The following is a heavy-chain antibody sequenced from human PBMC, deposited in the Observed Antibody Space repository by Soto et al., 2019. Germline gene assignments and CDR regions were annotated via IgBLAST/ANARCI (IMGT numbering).Heavy chain of an antibody. V-gene: IGHV1-18*01. CDR2: ITAFNGNT. Sequence: ASVTVSCTASGYTFTDYGISWVRQAPGQGLQWMGWITAFNGNTKYAQQFQGRVTMTTDTSTSTAYMELRSLESDDTAVYYCARISQSDFWSGYYYFFDYWGQGTLVTVSS. J-gene: IGHJ4*02. D-gene: IGHD3-3*01. CDR1: GYTFTDYG. CDR3: ARISQSDFWSGYYYFFDY.